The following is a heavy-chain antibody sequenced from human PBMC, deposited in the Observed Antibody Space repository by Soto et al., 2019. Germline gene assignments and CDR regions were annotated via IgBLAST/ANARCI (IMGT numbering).Heavy chain of an antibody. V-gene: IGHV4-39*01. D-gene: IGHD6-19*01. Sequence: QLQLQESGPGLVRPSETLSLICTVSGGSITRNDHYWGWIRQSPGKGLGWVGDIKSSGSTNYNLSHTSRVRMSVETTKTQFSLKMNSVTAAHTAVYSCARLGSSGWYQGSYFDYWGQGTLVTVSS. J-gene: IGHJ4*02. CDR3: ARLGSSGWYQGSYFDY. CDR1: GGSITRNDHY. CDR2: IKSSGST.